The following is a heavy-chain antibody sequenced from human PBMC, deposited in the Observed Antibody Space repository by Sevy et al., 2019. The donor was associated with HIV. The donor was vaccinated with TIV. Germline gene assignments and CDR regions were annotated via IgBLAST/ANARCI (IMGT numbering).Heavy chain of an antibody. V-gene: IGHV3-49*03. CDR2: IRSKAYGGTT. D-gene: IGHD3-9*01. CDR3: IRHSDILTGYRYFDY. J-gene: IGHJ4*02. Sequence: GGSLRLSCTASGFTFGDYAMSWFRQAPGKGLEWVGFIRSKAYGGTTEYAASVKGRFTISRDDSKSIAYLQMNSLKTEDTAVYYCIRHSDILTGYRYFDYWGQGTLVTVSS. CDR1: GFTFGDYA.